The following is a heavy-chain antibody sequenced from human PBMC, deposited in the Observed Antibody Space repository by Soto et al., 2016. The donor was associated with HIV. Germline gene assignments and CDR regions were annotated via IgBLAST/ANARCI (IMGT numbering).Heavy chain of an antibody. Sequence: EVQLLESGGGLVQPGGSLRLSCAASGFTFSSYWMHWVRQAPGKGLVWVSRINSDGRNTTYADSVKGRFTIFRDNAKNTLYLRMNSLRAEDMAVYYCARDPRYCSGGSCYEGAAFDIWGQGTMVTVSS. CDR3: ARDPRYCSGGSCYEGAAFDI. CDR2: INSDGRNT. V-gene: IGHV3-74*01. CDR1: GFTFSSYW. J-gene: IGHJ3*02. D-gene: IGHD2-15*01.